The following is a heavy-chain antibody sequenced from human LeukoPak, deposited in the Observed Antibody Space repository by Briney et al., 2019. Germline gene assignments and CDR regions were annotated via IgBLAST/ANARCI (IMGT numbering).Heavy chain of an antibody. J-gene: IGHJ5*02. CDR2: IIPIFGTA. V-gene: IGHV1-69*13. CDR3: ARDLHYYYGSGSYNWFDP. Sequence: SVTVSCTASGGTFSSYAISWVRQAPGQGLEWTGGIIPIFGTANYAQKFQGRVTITADESTSTAYMELSGLRSEDTAVYYCARDLHYYYGSGSYNWFDPWGQGTLVTVSS. CDR1: GGTFSSYA. D-gene: IGHD3-10*01.